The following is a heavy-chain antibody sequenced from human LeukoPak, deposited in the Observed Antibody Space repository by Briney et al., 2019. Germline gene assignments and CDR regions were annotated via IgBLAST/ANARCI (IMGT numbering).Heavy chain of an antibody. V-gene: IGHV4-59*08. CDR1: GGSISSYY. CDR3: ARQGSSSWYGGYFDY. CDR2: IYYSGST. J-gene: IGHJ4*02. D-gene: IGHD6-13*01. Sequence: SETLSLTCTVSGGSISSYYWSWTRQPPGKGLEWIGYIYYSGSTNYNPSLKSRVTISVDTSKNQFSLKLSSVTAANTAVYYCARQGSSSWYGGYFDYWGQGTLVTVSS.